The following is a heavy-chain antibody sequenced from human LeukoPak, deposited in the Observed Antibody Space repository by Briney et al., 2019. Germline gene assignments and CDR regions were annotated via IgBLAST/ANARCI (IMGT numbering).Heavy chain of an antibody. CDR1: GFPFNDYS. CDR3: ARDHNYAFDN. CDR2: IGIDSGNT. V-gene: IGHV3-48*04. D-gene: IGHD1-1*01. J-gene: IGHJ4*02. Sequence: GGSLRLSCTASGFPFNDYSMNWVRQAPGKGLEWISYIGIDSGNTKYADSVKGRFTISADNAKNSLSLQMNSLRVEDTAVYYCARDHNYAFDNWGQGTLVSVSS.